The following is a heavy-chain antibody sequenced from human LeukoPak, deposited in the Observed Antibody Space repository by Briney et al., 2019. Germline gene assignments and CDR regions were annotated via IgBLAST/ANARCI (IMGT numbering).Heavy chain of an antibody. CDR3: ARGNPYSIGWSFDY. CDR2: IYATGST. Sequence: SETLSLTCTVSGGSISNYYWNWIRQPAGKGLEWIGRIYATGSTNYNPSLKSRVTMSVDTSKNQFSLNLSSVTAADTAVYFCARGNPYSIGWSFDYWGQGTLVTVSS. D-gene: IGHD6-19*01. CDR1: GGSISNYY. J-gene: IGHJ4*02. V-gene: IGHV4-4*07.